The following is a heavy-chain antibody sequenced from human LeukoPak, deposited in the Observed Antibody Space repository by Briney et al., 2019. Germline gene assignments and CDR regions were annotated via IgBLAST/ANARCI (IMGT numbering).Heavy chain of an antibody. CDR2: IYYSGST. V-gene: IGHV4-59*01. CDR1: GGSISDYY. D-gene: IGHD2-2*01. J-gene: IGHJ4*02. CDR3: ARGSWCSYTNCILRPFDY. Sequence: KPSETLSLTCSISGGSISDYYWNWLRQPPGKGLEWIGYIYYSGSTTYNPSLKSRVTMSVDTSKNQFSLRLSSVTAADTAVYYCARGSWCSYTNCILRPFDYWGQGSLVTVSS.